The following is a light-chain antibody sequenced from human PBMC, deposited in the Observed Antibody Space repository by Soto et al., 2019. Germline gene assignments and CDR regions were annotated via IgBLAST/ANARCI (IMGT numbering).Light chain of an antibody. CDR2: GAS. CDR3: QQYNNWPLT. Sequence: MTQSPSTLSASVGDRVTITCRASQSVSSNLAWYQQKPGQAPGLLIYGASTRATGIPARFSGSGSGTEFTLTISSLQSEDFAVYYCQQYNNWPLTFGGGTKVDIK. J-gene: IGKJ4*01. CDR1: QSVSSN. V-gene: IGKV3D-15*01.